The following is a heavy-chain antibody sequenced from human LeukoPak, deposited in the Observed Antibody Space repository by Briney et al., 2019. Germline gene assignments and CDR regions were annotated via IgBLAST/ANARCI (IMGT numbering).Heavy chain of an antibody. D-gene: IGHD5-12*01. CDR2: IYPGDSDT. Sequence: GESLKISCQGSGYSFDTYWIAWVRQMPGKGLERMGIIYPGDSDTRYSPSFQGQVTISADKSISTAYLQWSSLKASDTAMYYCARQRLASLSVDAFAIWGQGTTVTVSS. J-gene: IGHJ3*02. CDR3: ARQRLASLSVDAFAI. V-gene: IGHV5-51*01. CDR1: GYSFDTYW.